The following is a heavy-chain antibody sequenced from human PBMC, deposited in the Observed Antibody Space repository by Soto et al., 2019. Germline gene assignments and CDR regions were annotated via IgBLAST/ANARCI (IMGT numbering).Heavy chain of an antibody. Sequence: QVQLVQSGAEVKKPGSSVKVSCKASGGTFSSYAISWVRQAPGQGLEWMGVIIPIFGTANYAQKFQGRDKITADEYTSTGNMVLRSLRSVDTAVYYCARGYCSGGSYYRHNYYYYCGMDVRGRGTTVTVS. CDR1: GGTFSSYA. J-gene: IGHJ6*02. CDR3: ARGYCSGGSYYRHNYYYYCGMDV. V-gene: IGHV1-69*01. D-gene: IGHD2-15*01. CDR2: IIPIFGTA.